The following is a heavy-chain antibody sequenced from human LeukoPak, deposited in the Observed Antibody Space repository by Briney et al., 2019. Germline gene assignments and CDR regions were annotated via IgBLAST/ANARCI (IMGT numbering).Heavy chain of an antibody. J-gene: IGHJ4*02. CDR1: GLTLSIYA. CDR2: ISCSGGST. D-gene: IGHD6-13*01. Sequence: GGSLRLSCAASGLTLSIYAMSWAPHAPREAVECVSSISCSGGSTYYAKSVKGRLTISRENSKNTLYLQMSSLRAEDTAVYYCVKVFWGAAAPYSYFEYWGEGALVTVSS. V-gene: IGHV3-23*01. CDR3: VKVFWGAAAPYSYFEY.